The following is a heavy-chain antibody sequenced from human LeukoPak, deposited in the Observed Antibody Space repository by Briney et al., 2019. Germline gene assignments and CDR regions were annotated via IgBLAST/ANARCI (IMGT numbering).Heavy chain of an antibody. D-gene: IGHD6-19*01. CDR1: GFTVSSNY. CDR3: AKDISGWYGSFAFDI. Sequence: GGSLRLSCAASGFTVSSNYMSWVRQAPGRGLEWVSVIYGGGTTYYADSVKGRFTISRDNSKNTLYLQMNSLRAEDTAVYYCAKDISGWYGSFAFDIWGQGTMVTVSS. CDR2: IYGGGTT. J-gene: IGHJ3*02. V-gene: IGHV3-53*01.